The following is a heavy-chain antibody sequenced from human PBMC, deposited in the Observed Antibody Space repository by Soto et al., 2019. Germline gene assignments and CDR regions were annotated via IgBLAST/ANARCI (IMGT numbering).Heavy chain of an antibody. J-gene: IGHJ4*02. CDR2: IYWNDDK. V-gene: IGHV2-5*01. CDR3: ARRDTPPTGPYFDS. CDR1: GFSLSTSGPG. D-gene: IGHD2-15*01. Sequence: QITLKESGPTLVKPTQTLTLTCTFSGFSLSTSGPGVGWIRQPPGKALEWLALIYWNDDKRYSPSLKNRLTITRDTSKNQVVLTVTNMDPVDTATYYCARRDTPPTGPYFDSWGQGTLVTVSS.